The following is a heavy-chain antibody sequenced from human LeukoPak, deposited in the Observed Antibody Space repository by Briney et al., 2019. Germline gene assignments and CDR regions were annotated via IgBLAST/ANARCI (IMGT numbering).Heavy chain of an antibody. J-gene: IGHJ1*01. D-gene: IGHD6-25*01. CDR1: GYTFTSYY. Sequence: ASVKVSCKASGYTFTSYYMHWVRQAPGQGLEWMGLINPTGDGTSHAQQFQCRVTMTTNTPTSTVYMELSSLRSEDTAVYYCTREESSGNDGYFQHWGRGTLVTVSS. CDR3: TREESSGNDGYFQH. CDR2: INPTGDGT. V-gene: IGHV1-46*03.